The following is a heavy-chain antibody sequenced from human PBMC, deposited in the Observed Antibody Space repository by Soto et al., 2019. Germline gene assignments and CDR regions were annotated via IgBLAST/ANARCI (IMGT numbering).Heavy chain of an antibody. V-gene: IGHV3-30*18. CDR2: ISYDEGSK. Sequence: VQLVESGGGVIQPGRSLRLSCAASGFTFSSYVMHWVRQAPGKGLEWVAGISYDEGSKYYADSVKGRFTISRDNSKNTLYLQTNSLSAEDTAVYYCVKQHYDFWRTYPSSWGQGTLVIVSS. J-gene: IGHJ5*02. D-gene: IGHD3-3*01. CDR1: GFTFSSYV. CDR3: VKQHYDFWRTYPSS.